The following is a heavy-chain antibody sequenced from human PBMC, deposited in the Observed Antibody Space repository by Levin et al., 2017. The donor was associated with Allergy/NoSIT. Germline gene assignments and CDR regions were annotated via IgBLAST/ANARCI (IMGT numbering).Heavy chain of an antibody. CDR1: GFTFSSYA. CDR2: ISYDGSNK. CDR3: ARDFTYHYGGYAHSNGGYFDY. J-gene: IGHJ4*02. V-gene: IGHV3-30-3*01. Sequence: PGGSLRLSCAASGFTFSSYAMHWVRQAPGKGLEWVAVISYDGSNKYYADSVKGRFTISRDNSKNTLYLQMNSLRAEDTAVYYCARDFTYHYGGYAHSNGGYFDYWGQGTLVTVSS. D-gene: IGHD5-12*01.